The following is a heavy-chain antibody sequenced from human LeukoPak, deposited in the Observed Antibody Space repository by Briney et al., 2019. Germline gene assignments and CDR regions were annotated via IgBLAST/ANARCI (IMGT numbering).Heavy chain of an antibody. CDR3: ARGGPFDS. CDR2: INTNTGNP. J-gene: IGHJ4*02. Sequence: ASVKVSCKASGSTFTDYTINWVRQARGQGPEWMGWINTNTGNPTYAQGFTGRFVFSLDTSVTTAYLQISSLKAEDTAVYYCARGGPFDSWGQGTLVTVSS. CDR1: GSTFTDYT. V-gene: IGHV7-4-1*02.